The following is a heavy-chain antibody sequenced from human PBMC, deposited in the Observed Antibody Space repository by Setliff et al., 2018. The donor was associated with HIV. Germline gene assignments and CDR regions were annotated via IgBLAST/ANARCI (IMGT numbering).Heavy chain of an antibody. D-gene: IGHD6-19*01. Sequence: PSETLSLTCAVSGYSISSGYYWGWIRQPPGKGLEWIGSIYHSGSTYYNPSPKSRVTISVDTSKNQFSLKLSSVTAADTAVYYCARAVSHVDYWGQGTLVTVSS. CDR3: ARAVSHVDY. V-gene: IGHV4-38-2*01. CDR1: GYSISSGYY. J-gene: IGHJ4*02. CDR2: IYHSGST.